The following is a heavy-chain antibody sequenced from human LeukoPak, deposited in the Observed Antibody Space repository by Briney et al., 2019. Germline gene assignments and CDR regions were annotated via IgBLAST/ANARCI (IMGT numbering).Heavy chain of an antibody. CDR2: IERDGSEK. CDR1: GFTFSSYS. D-gene: IGHD2-2*01. J-gene: IGHJ6*02. CDR3: ARDWRYCSSSSCLAMDV. Sequence: GGSLRLSCAASGFTFSSYSMNWVRQAPGKGLEWVANIERDGSEKYYVDSVKGRFIISRDNAKNSLYLEMNSLRAEDTAVYYCARDWRYCSSSSCLAMDVWGQGTTVTVSS. V-gene: IGHV3-7*01.